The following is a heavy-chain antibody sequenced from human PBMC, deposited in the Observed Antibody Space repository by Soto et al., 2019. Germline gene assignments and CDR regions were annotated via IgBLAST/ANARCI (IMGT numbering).Heavy chain of an antibody. CDR3: AKEGIAAAGPHYYYYMDV. Sequence: PGGSLRLSCAASGFTFDDYAMHWVRQAPGKGLEWVSGISWNSGSIGYADSVKGRFTISRDNAKNSLYLQVNSLRAEDTALYYCAKEGIAAAGPHYYYYMDVWGKGTTVTVSS. CDR1: GFTFDDYA. V-gene: IGHV3-9*01. D-gene: IGHD6-13*01. CDR2: ISWNSGSI. J-gene: IGHJ6*03.